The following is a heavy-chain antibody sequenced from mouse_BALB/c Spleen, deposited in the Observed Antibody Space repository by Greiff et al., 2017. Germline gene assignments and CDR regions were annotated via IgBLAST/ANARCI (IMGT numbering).Heavy chain of an antibody. V-gene: IGHV3-2*02. J-gene: IGHJ3*01. D-gene: IGHD1-1*01. CDR3: ASPYYGSSYAWFAY. Sequence: EVQLVESGPGLVKPSQSLSLTCTVTGYSITSDYAWNWIRQFPGNKLEWMGYISYSGSTSYNPSLKSRISITRDTSKNQFFLQLNSVTTEDTATYYCASPYYGSSYAWFAYWGQGTLVTVSA. CDR2: ISYSGST. CDR1: GYSITSDYA.